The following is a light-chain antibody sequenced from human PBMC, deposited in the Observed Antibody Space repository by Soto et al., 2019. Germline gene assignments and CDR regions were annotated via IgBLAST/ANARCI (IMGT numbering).Light chain of an antibody. CDR2: AAS. J-gene: IGKJ1*01. Sequence: YVGDRVTITCRASQSISSYLNWYQQKPGKAPKLLIYAASSLQSGVPSRFSVSGSGTDCILTICAVQAEELTSYYCLYSYSTSRTFGHGTKVDIK. CDR1: QSISSY. CDR3: LYSYSTSRT. V-gene: IGKV1-39*01.